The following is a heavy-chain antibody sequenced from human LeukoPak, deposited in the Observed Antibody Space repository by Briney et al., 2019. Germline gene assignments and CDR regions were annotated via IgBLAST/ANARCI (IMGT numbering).Heavy chain of an antibody. Sequence: PGGSLRLSCAASGFTFSRYSMNWVRQAPGKGLEWVSSISSSSSYIYYADSVKGRFTISRDNAKNSLYLQMNSLRAEDTAVYYCARDPNRQWLVTDDYWGQGTLVTVSS. J-gene: IGHJ4*02. D-gene: IGHD6-19*01. CDR3: ARDPNRQWLVTDDY. CDR2: ISSSSSYI. CDR1: GFTFSRYS. V-gene: IGHV3-21*01.